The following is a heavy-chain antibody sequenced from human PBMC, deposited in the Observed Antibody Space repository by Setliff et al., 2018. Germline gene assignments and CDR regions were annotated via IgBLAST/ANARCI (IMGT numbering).Heavy chain of an antibody. CDR3: ARGRHPPWSGYPYYYMDV. CDR2: IIPIFGTA. CDR1: GGTFSSYA. J-gene: IGHJ6*03. Sequence: ASVKVSCKASGGTFSSYAISWVRQAPGQGLEWMGRIIPIFGTANYAQKFQGRVTITADKSTSTAYMELSSLRSEDTAVYSCARGRHPPWSGYPYYYMDVWGKGTTVTVSS. V-gene: IGHV1-69*06. D-gene: IGHD3-3*01.